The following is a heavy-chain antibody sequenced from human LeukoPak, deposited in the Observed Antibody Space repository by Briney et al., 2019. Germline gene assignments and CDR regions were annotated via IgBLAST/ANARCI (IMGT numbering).Heavy chain of an antibody. V-gene: IGHV3-23*01. CDR3: AKGYCRGTSCYLNWFDP. D-gene: IGHD2-2*01. Sequence: GGSLRLSCAASGFTFSNYAMTWVRQAPGKGLEWVSAISGSGGSTYYVDSVKGRFTISRDNSKNTLYLQMNSLRAEDTAVYYCAKGYCRGTSCYLNWFDPWGQGTLVTVSS. J-gene: IGHJ5*02. CDR2: ISGSGGST. CDR1: GFTFSNYA.